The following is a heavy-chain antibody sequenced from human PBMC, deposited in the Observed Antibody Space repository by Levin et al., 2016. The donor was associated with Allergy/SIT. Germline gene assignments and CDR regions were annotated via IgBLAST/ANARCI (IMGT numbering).Heavy chain of an antibody. CDR2: INSDGSST. J-gene: IGHJ6*02. D-gene: IGHD4-17*01. CDR1: GFTFSSYW. Sequence: GESLKISCAASGFTFSSYWMHWVRQAPGKGLVWVSRINSDGSSTSYADSVKGRFTISRDNAKNTLYLQMNSLRAEDTAVYYCARAGGDYNYYYYGMDVWGQGTTVTVSS. CDR3: ARAGGDYNYYYYGMDV. V-gene: IGHV3-74*01.